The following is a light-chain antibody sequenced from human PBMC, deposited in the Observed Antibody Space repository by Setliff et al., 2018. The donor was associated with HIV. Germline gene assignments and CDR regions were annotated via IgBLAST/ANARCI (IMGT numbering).Light chain of an antibody. Sequence: QSVLTQPASVSGSPGQSITISCTGTSGDVGSYNLVSWYQQHPGKAPKLLIYDVNKRPSGPSNRFSGSSSGNTASLTISGLQAEDEADYFCCSYTSSSLYGFGTGTRSPS. J-gene: IGLJ1*01. V-gene: IGLV2-14*02. CDR2: DVN. CDR3: CSYTSSSLYG. CDR1: SGDVGSYNL.